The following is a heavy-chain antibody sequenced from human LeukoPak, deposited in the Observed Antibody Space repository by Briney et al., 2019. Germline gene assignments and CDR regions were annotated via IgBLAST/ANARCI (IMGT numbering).Heavy chain of an antibody. Sequence: GGSLRLSCAASGFTFSSYSMNWVRQAPGKGLEWVSYISSSSSTIYYADSVKGRFTISRDNAKNSLYLQMNSLKAEDTAVYYCARELWFGDSAFDIWGQGTMVTVSS. CDR3: ARELWFGDSAFDI. CDR2: ISSSSSTI. V-gene: IGHV3-48*01. J-gene: IGHJ3*02. D-gene: IGHD3-10*01. CDR1: GFTFSSYS.